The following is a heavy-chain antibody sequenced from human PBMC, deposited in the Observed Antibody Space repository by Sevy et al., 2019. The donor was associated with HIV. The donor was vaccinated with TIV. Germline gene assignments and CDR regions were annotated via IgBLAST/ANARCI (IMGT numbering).Heavy chain of an antibody. V-gene: IGHV3-49*04. Sequence: GGSLRLSCTSSGFRFGDYALTWVRQAPGKGLEWVGFISSKIYGGTPEYAASVKGRFTISRDDSRSTAYLQVNSLKTEDTSVYYCARLRGPISPSYYFDLDVWGQGTTVTVSS. CDR3: ARLRGPISPSYYFDLDV. CDR2: ISSKIYGGTP. J-gene: IGHJ6*02. CDR1: GFRFGDYA. D-gene: IGHD3-10*01.